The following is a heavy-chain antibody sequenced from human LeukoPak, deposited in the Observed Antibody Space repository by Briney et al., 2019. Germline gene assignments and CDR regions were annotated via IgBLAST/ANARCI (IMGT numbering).Heavy chain of an antibody. Sequence: GGSLRLSCAASGLTFSSYAMSWVRQAPGKGLEWVSIISGNGGGTHYADSVKGRFTISRDNSKNTVFLQMNSLRAEDTAVYYCAKGHGEYCDGHCSSRVLDYWGQGTLVTVSS. D-gene: IGHD2-21*01. CDR2: ISGNGGGT. V-gene: IGHV3-23*01. CDR1: GLTFSSYA. J-gene: IGHJ4*02. CDR3: AKGHGEYCDGHCSSRVLDY.